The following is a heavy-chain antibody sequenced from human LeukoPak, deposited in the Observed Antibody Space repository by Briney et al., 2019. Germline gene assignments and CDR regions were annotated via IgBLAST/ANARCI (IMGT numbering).Heavy chain of an antibody. Sequence: SVKVSCKASGGTFSSYAISWVRQAPGQGLEWMGGIIPIFGTAYYAQKFQGRVTITADESTSTAYMELSSLRSEDTAVYYCASSAAAGTEDDYWGQGTLVTVSS. J-gene: IGHJ4*02. CDR2: IIPIFGTA. D-gene: IGHD6-13*01. V-gene: IGHV1-69*13. CDR1: GGTFSSYA. CDR3: ASSAAAGTEDDY.